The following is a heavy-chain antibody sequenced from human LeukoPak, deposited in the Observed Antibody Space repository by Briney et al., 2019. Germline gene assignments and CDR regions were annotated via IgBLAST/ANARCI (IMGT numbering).Heavy chain of an antibody. CDR2: IYYSGST. CDR3: AGRSLLLDAFDI. D-gene: IGHD2-15*01. CDR1: GGSVSSGSYY. Sequence: SETLSLTCTVSGGSVSSGSYYWSWIRQPPGKGLEWIGYIYYSGSTNYNPSLKSRVTISVDTSKNQFSLKLSSVTAADTAVYYCAGRSLLLDAFDIWGQGTMVTVSS. J-gene: IGHJ3*02. V-gene: IGHV4-61*01.